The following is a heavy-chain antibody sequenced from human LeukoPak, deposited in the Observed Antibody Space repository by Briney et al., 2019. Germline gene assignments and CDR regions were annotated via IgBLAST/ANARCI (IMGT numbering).Heavy chain of an antibody. CDR3: ARCGAKEPKLPVDY. J-gene: IGHJ4*02. Sequence: PSETLSLTCAVYGGSFSGYYWSWIRQPPGKGLEWIGEINHSGSTNYNPSLKSRVTISVDTSKNQFSLKLSSVTAADTAVYYCARCGAKEPKLPVDYWGQGTLVTVSS. V-gene: IGHV4-34*01. D-gene: IGHD4-23*01. CDR1: GGSFSGYY. CDR2: INHSGST.